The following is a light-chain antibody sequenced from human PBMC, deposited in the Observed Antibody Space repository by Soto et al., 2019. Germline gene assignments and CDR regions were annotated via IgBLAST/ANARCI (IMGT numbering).Light chain of an antibody. V-gene: IGKV2-28*01. CDR2: LGS. Sequence: DLVMTQSPLSLPVTPGEPATISCRSSQSLLHSNGYTDLDWYVQKPGQSTQRLIYLGSKRASGVPDRFSGSGSGTGFTMKVSTVEAVDVGGYYCMAALQRQTFGQGTKLEIK. J-gene: IGKJ2*01. CDR1: QSLLHSNGYTD. CDR3: MAALQRQT.